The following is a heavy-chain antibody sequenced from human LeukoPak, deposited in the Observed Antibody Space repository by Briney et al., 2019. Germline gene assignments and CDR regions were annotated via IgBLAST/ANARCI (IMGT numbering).Heavy chain of an antibody. CDR2: ISGSGGST. V-gene: IGHV3-23*01. Sequence: PGGSLRLSCAASGFTFSSYAMSWVRQAPGKGLEWVSAISGSGGSTYYADSVKGRFTISRDNSKNTLCLQMNSLRAEDTAVYYCAVEGSYYDFWSGAFDPWGQGTLVTVSS. CDR1: GFTFSSYA. CDR3: AVEGSYYDFWSGAFDP. D-gene: IGHD3-3*01. J-gene: IGHJ5*02.